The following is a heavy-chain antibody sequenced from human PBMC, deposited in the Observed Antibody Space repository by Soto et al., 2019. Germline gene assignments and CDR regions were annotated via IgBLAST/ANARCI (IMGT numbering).Heavy chain of an antibody. CDR1: GFTFTSSA. Sequence: QMQLVQSGPEVKKPGTSVKVSCKASGFTFTSSAMQWVRQARGQRLEWIGWIVVGSGNTNYAQKFQERVTITRDRATGTAYLELSSLRYEDTAVYYCAAGLRWELLSNYYYGMDVWGQGTTVTVSS. V-gene: IGHV1-58*02. CDR2: IVVGSGNT. D-gene: IGHD1-26*01. CDR3: AAGLRWELLSNYYYGMDV. J-gene: IGHJ6*02.